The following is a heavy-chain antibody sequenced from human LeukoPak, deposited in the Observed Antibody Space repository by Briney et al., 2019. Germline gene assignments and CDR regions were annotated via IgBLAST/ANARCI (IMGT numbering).Heavy chain of an antibody. D-gene: IGHD3-22*01. CDR3: ARLRTMIGVGY. CDR1: GYSISSGYY. J-gene: IGHJ4*02. V-gene: IGHV4-38-2*01. CDR2: IYHSGST. Sequence: SETLSLTCAVSGYSISSGYYWGWIRQPPGKGLEWIGSIYHSGSTYYNPSLKSRVTISVDTSKNQFSLKLSSVTAADTAAYYCARLRTMIGVGYWGQGTLVTVSS.